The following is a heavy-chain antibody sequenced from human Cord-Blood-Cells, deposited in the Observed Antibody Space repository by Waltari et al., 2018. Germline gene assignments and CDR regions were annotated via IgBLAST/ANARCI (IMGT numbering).Heavy chain of an antibody. D-gene: IGHD2-2*01. CDR3: AKSSPRYCSSTSCYFDY. CDR1: GFTFDDYA. CDR2: ISWDGVST. J-gene: IGHJ4*02. Sequence: EVQLVESGGVVVQPGGSLRLSCAASGFTFDDYAMHWVRQAPGKGLEWVSLISWDGVSTYYADSVKGRFTISRDNSKNSLYLQMNSLRAEDTALYYCAKSSPRYCSSTSCYFDYWGQGTLVTVSS. V-gene: IGHV3-43D*03.